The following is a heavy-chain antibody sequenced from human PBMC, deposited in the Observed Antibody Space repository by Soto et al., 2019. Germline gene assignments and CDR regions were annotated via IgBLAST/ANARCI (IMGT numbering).Heavy chain of an antibody. CDR3: ARDGVYDSSGYYPDY. V-gene: IGHV3-33*01. J-gene: IGHJ4*02. D-gene: IGHD3-22*01. CDR1: GFTFSSYG. Sequence: GVSLRLSCAASGFTFSSYGMHWVRQAPGKGLEWVAVIWYDGSNKYYADSVKGRFTISRDNSKNTLYLQMNSLRAEDTAVYYCARDGVYDSSGYYPDYWGQGTLVTVSS. CDR2: IWYDGSNK.